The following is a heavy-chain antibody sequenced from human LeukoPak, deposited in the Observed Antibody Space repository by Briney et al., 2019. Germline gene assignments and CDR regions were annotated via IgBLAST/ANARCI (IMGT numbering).Heavy chain of an antibody. J-gene: IGHJ4*02. CDR1: GDSITSYY. CDR2: IYYTGST. V-gene: IGHV4-59*01. Sequence: SETLSLTCTVSGDSITSYYWSWIRQPPGKGLEWIAYIYYTGSTKYSPSLKSRVTISVDTSKNQFSLKLSSVTAADTAVYHCARESTSGIFDYWGQGTLVTVSS. D-gene: IGHD5-12*01. CDR3: ARESTSGIFDY.